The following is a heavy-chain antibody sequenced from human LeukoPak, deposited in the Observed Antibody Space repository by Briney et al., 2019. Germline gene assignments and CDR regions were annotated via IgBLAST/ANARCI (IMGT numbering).Heavy chain of an antibody. CDR1: GFTFSSYI. CDR2: ISSSSSYI. J-gene: IGHJ4*02. CDR3: ARCAYDFWSGYYAGDSYFDY. D-gene: IGHD3-3*01. V-gene: IGHV3-21*01. Sequence: PGGSLRLSCAASGFTFSSYIMNWVRQAPGKGLEWVSSISSSSSYIYYADSVKGRFTISRDNAKNSLYLQMNSLRAEDTAVYYCARCAYDFWSGYYAGDSYFDYWGQGTLVTVSS.